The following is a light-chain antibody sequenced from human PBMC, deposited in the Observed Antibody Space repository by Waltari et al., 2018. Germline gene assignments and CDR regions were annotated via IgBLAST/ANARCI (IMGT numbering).Light chain of an antibody. CDR1: QNVGSD. CDR2: EAS. Sequence: RASQNVGSDLAWCQQKPGQAPRLLIYEASTRATGVPARFSGSGSGTDFTLTISGLQSEDFATYYCQQCNDWPPAITFGQETRLEIK. V-gene: IGKV3D-15*01. CDR3: QQCNDWPPAIT. J-gene: IGKJ5*01.